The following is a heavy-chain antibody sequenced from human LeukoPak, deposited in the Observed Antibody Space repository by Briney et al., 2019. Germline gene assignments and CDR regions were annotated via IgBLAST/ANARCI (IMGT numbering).Heavy chain of an antibody. CDR1: GFTFSSYA. D-gene: IGHD3-3*01. CDR2: ISGSGGST. V-gene: IGHV3-23*01. CDR3: ASPARRITIFGVPFDY. J-gene: IGHJ4*02. Sequence: PGGSLRLSCAASGFTFSSYAMSRVRQAPGKGLEWVSAISGSGGSTYYADSVKGRFTISRDNSKNTLYLQMNTLRPEDTAVYYCASPARRITIFGVPFDYWGQGTLVTVSS.